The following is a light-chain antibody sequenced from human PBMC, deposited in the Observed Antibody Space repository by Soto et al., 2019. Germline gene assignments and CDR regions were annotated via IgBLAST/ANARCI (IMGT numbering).Light chain of an antibody. Sequence: EIVLTQSPGSLSLSPGERATLSCRASQSVDNTFFAWYQKKPGQAPRLLMYGVSNRATGIPDRFSGSGSGTDFLLTIRRQEAEDSAVYCWQQDRSSGTFGQGTRVEIK. CDR2: GVS. CDR3: QQDRSSGT. V-gene: IGKV3-20*01. J-gene: IGKJ1*01. CDR1: QSVDNTF.